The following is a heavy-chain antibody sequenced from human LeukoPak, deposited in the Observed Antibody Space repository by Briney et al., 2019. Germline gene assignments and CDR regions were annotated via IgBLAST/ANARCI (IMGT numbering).Heavy chain of an antibody. CDR2: ISGSGSTK. CDR1: GITFSDYY. CDR3: ARGGYCSNVVCYTSRSLDY. D-gene: IGHD2-8*01. Sequence: GGSMRLSCVDSGITFSDYYMNWIRQAPGKGLEWVSYISGSGSTKYYADSVKGRFTISRDNAKNSLYLQMNSLRAEGTAVYYCARGGYCSNVVCYTSRSLDYWGQGTLVTVSS. J-gene: IGHJ4*02. V-gene: IGHV3-11*01.